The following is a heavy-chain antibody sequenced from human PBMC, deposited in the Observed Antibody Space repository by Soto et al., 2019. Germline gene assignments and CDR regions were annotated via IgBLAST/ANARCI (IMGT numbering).Heavy chain of an antibody. D-gene: IGHD3-22*01. Sequence: GGSLRLSCAASGFTFSSYAMSWVRQAPGKGLEWVSAISGSGGSTYYADSVKGRFTISRDNSKNTLYLQMNSLRAEDTAVYYCAKPFHYYDSSGYYYGGRYAFDIWGQGTMVTVSS. J-gene: IGHJ3*02. CDR3: AKPFHYYDSSGYYYGGRYAFDI. CDR1: GFTFSSYA. CDR2: ISGSGGST. V-gene: IGHV3-23*01.